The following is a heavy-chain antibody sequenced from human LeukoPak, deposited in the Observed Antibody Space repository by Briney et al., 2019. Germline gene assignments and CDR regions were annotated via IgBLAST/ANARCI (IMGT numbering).Heavy chain of an antibody. CDR1: GDSISSSTYY. J-gene: IGHJ5*02. V-gene: IGHV4-39*07. CDR3: ARDVSGWYYWFDP. D-gene: IGHD6-19*01. CDR2: ISYTGST. Sequence: SETLSLTCTVSGDSISSSTYYWACIRQPPGKGLEWIGSISYTGSTYYNPSLKSRVTISVDTSKSQFSLKLSSVTAADTAVYYCARDVSGWYYWFDPWGQGTLVTVSS.